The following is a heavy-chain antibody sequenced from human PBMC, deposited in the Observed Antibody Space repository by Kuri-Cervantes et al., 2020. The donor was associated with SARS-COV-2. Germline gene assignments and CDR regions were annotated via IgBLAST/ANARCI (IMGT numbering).Heavy chain of an antibody. V-gene: IGHV3-15*07. J-gene: IGHJ6*02. CDR3: TTVGTGYSYGFDYYGMDV. D-gene: IGHD5-18*01. CDR2: IKSKTDGGTT. CDR1: GFTFSNAW. Sequence: LSLTCAASGFTFSNAWMNWVRQAQGKGLEWVGRIKSKTDGGTTDYAAPVKGRFTISRGDSKNTLYLQMNSLKTEDTAVYYCTTVGTGYSYGFDYYGMDVWGQGTTVTVSS.